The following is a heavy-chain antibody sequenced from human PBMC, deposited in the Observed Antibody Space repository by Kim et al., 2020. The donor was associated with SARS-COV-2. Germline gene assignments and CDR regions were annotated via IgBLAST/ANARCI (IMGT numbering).Heavy chain of an antibody. J-gene: IGHJ3*02. D-gene: IGHD2-2*02. CDR3: ARDQDCSSTSCYIFWVFAFDI. Sequence: GGSLRLSCAASGFTFSSYWMSWVRQAPGKGLEWVANIKQDGSEKYYVDSVKSRFTISRDNAKNSLYLQMNSLRAEDTAVYYCARDQDCSSTSCYIFWVFAFDIWGQGTMVTVSS. CDR2: IKQDGSEK. V-gene: IGHV3-7*01. CDR1: GFTFSSYW.